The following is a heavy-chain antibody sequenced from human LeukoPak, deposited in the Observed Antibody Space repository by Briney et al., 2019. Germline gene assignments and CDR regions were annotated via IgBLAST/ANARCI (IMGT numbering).Heavy chain of an antibody. D-gene: IGHD6-19*01. J-gene: IGHJ4*02. CDR1: AFSLNAYN. CDR2: ISSSSSYI. V-gene: IGHV3-21*01. Sequence: GGSLRLSCAASAFSLNAYNMNWVRQAPGKGLEWVSSISSSSSYIYYADSVKGRFTISRDNAKNSLYLQMNSLRAEDTAVYYCARDVGSGWYMIDYWGQGTLVTVSS. CDR3: ARDVGSGWYMIDY.